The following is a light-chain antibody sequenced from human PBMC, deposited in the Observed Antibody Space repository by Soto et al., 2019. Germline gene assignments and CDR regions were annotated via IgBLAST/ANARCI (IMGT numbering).Light chain of an antibody. CDR3: AAWDDSLNGPNWV. V-gene: IGLV1-44*01. Sequence: QSVLTQPPSASGTPGQRVTISCSGSSSNIGSNTVNWYQQLPGTAPKLLIYSNNQRPSGVPDRFSGSKSGTSVSLAISGLQSEEEADYYCAAWDDSLNGPNWVFGGGTKLTVL. J-gene: IGLJ3*02. CDR1: SSNIGSNT. CDR2: SNN.